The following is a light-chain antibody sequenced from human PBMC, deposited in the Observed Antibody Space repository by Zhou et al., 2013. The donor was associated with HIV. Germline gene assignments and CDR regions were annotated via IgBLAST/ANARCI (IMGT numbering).Light chain of an antibody. J-gene: IGKJ4*01. CDR1: QSLLHSDGQTY. Sequence: DVVLTQTPVSLSVTPGQPASISCKSSQSLLHSDGQTYLYWYVQKSGQSPQLLIYEVSRRFSGVPERFSGSGSGTDFTLKISRVEAEDVGVYYCMQSMFLPLTFGGGTKVEIK. CDR3: MQSMFLPLT. V-gene: IGKV2-29*02. CDR2: EVS.